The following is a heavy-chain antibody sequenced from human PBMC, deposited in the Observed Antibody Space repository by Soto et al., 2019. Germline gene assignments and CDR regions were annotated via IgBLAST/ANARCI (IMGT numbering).Heavy chain of an antibody. CDR2: ISGSGVST. J-gene: IGHJ1*01. V-gene: IGHV3-23*01. CDR3: AKRGYCSGGNCFGDYFQH. D-gene: IGHD2-15*01. Sequence: EVQVLESGGGLVQPGGSLRLSCAASGFSFSIYAMSWVRQAPGRGLEWVSTISGSGVSTYYADSVKGRFTISRDNSRNTLNLQMNSLRAEDTVVYYCAKRGYCSGGNCFGDYFQHWGQGTLVTVSS. CDR1: GFSFSIYA.